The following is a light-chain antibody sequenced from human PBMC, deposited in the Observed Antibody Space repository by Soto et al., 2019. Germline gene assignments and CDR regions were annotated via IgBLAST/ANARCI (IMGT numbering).Light chain of an antibody. V-gene: IGKV3-20*01. CDR3: QQYGSSRGFT. J-gene: IGKJ3*01. CDR1: QSVSSSY. CDR2: GAS. Sequence: DIVLTPSPGTLYSSPGESATLSCRASQSVSSSYLAWYQQKPGQAPRLLIYGASSRATGIPDRFSGSGSGTDFTLTISRLEPQDFAVYYCQQYGSSRGFTLGTGTKGDI.